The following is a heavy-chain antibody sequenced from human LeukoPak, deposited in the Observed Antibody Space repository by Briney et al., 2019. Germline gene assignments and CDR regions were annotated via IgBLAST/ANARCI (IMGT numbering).Heavy chain of an antibody. CDR1: GFTFSSFG. V-gene: IGHV3-33*01. CDR3: ATRIAALDY. Sequence: PGRSLGLSCAASGFTFSSFGMHWVRLAPGKGLEGVAVIWYDGSNKYYADSVKGRFTISRDNSKNTLYLQMNSLRAEDTAVYYCATRIAALDYWGQGTLVTVSS. D-gene: IGHD6-13*01. CDR2: IWYDGSNK. J-gene: IGHJ4*02.